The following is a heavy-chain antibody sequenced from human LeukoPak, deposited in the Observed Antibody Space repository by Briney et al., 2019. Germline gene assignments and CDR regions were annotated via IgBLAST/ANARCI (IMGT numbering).Heavy chain of an antibody. J-gene: IGHJ4*02. Sequence: PSVTLSLTCTVSGGSISSSSYYWGWIRQPPGKGLEWIGSIYYGGSTYYNPSLKSRVTISVDTSKNQFSLKLSSVTAADTAVYYCARRSTILTGYSFDYWGQGTLVTVSS. V-gene: IGHV4-39*01. D-gene: IGHD3-9*01. CDR3: ARRSTILTGYSFDY. CDR1: GGSISSSSYY. CDR2: IYYGGST.